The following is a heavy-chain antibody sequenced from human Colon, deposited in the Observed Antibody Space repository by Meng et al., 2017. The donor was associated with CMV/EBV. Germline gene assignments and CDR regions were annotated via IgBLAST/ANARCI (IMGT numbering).Heavy chain of an antibody. CDR3: ARSPSAMARYDFDS. CDR2: VFHSGTT. J-gene: IGHJ5*01. D-gene: IGHD5-18*01. CDR1: GGSMNSIDYY. Sequence: SGGSMNSIDYYWHWIRQHPEKGPEWIGYVFHSGTTHYNASLKSRVTISVDTSKKKFSLSLASVTVADTAVYFCARSPSAMARYDFDSWGQGTLVTVSS. V-gene: IGHV4-31*02.